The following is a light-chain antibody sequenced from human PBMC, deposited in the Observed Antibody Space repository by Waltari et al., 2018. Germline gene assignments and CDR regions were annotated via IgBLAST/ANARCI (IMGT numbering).Light chain of an antibody. CDR2: DAS. J-gene: IGKJ4*01. Sequence: EMVMTQTTLSLSVSPGQQASLSCKSRQSLLQRDEKTYLYLYLQKPGQPPQLLIYDASTRFSGVADRFSGSGSATDFTLNISRVEAEDVGVYYCMQSIQLPLTFGGGTKVEIK. CDR3: MQSIQLPLT. CDR1: QSLLQRDEKTY. V-gene: IGKV2D-29*01.